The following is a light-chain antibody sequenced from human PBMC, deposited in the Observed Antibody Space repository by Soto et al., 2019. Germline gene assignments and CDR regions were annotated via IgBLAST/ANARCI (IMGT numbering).Light chain of an antibody. Sequence: QSVLTQPPSTSGTXXXXXXXSCSGSSSNIGSNHVYWYQQFPGMAPKLLMYRSDQRPTGVPDRFSGSKSGTSASLAISGLRSDDEADYYCSARDDSLSGVVFGGGTKLPS. CDR3: SARDDSLSGVV. V-gene: IGLV1-47*01. CDR1: SSNIGSNH. CDR2: RSD. J-gene: IGLJ2*01.